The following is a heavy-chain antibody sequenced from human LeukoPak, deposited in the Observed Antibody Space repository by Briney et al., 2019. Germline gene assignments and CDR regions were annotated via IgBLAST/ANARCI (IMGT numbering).Heavy chain of an antibody. J-gene: IGHJ5*02. CDR1: GYSISSGYY. CDR3: ARSRPTYYYDSSGYEPNWFDP. Sequence: SETLSLTCTVSGYSISSGYYWGWIRQPPGKGLEWGGIIYYSGSTYYTPSLKTRVTISVDTSKNQFSLKLSSVTAADTAVYYCARSRPTYYYDSSGYEPNWFDPWGQGTLVAVSS. CDR2: IYYSGST. V-gene: IGHV4-38-2*02. D-gene: IGHD3-22*01.